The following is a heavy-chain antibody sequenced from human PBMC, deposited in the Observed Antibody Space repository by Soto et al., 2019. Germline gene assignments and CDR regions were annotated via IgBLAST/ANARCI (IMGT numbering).Heavy chain of an antibody. J-gene: IGHJ6*02. D-gene: IGHD5-18*01. V-gene: IGHV4-39*07. Sequence: SETLSLTCTVSGGSISGSSYHWGWIRQPPGKGLEWIGSVYYSGSTYYNPSLKSRVTISVDTSKNQFSLKLSSVTAADTAVYYCARGRLSYGYYYYGMDVWGQGTTVTVSS. CDR3: ARGRLSYGYYYYGMDV. CDR1: GGSISGSSYH. CDR2: VYYSGST.